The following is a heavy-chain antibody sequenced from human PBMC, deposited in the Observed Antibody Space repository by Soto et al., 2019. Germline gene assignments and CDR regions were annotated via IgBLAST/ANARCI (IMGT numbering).Heavy chain of an antibody. J-gene: IGHJ4*02. V-gene: IGHV4-31*03. CDR2: IFYSGRT. Sequence: QVQLQESGPGLVKPSQTLSLTCSVSGGSINSGGYYWTWIRQHPGKGLEWIGNIFYSGRTSYNPSLKSRLTISIDTSKTHFSLKLSSVTAADTAVYYCARNSISKKIDYWGQGTLVTVSS. CDR1: GGSINSGGYY. CDR3: ARNSISKKIDY. D-gene: IGHD3-22*01.